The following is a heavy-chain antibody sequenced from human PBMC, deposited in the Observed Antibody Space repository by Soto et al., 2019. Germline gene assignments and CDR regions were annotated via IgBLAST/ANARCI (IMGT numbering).Heavy chain of an antibody. CDR3: ARDGREESGMDL. V-gene: IGHV4-34*01. D-gene: IGHD1-26*01. CDR2: INHSGGT. CDR1: GGSFSAYY. Sequence: SETLSLTCAVYGGSFSAYYWSWIRQPPGKGLEWIGEINHSGGTSYNPSLKSRVTISVDTSKSQFSLKLKSVTTADTAVYYCARDGREESGMDLWGQGTKVTVS. J-gene: IGHJ6*02.